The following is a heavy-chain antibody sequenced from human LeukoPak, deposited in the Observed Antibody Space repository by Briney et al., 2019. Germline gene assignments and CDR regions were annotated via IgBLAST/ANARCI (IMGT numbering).Heavy chain of an antibody. Sequence: SETLSLTCTVSGGSISSGSYYWSWIRQPAGKGLEWIGRIYTSGSTNYHPSLKSRVTISVDTSKNQFSLKLSSVTAADTAVYYCARDHVIAVAYGWFGPWGQGTLVTVSS. V-gene: IGHV4-61*02. D-gene: IGHD6-19*01. CDR1: GGSISSGSYY. CDR2: IYTSGST. CDR3: ARDHVIAVAYGWFGP. J-gene: IGHJ5*02.